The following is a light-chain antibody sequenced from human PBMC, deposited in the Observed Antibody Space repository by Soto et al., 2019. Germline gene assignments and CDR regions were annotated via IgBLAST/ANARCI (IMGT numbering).Light chain of an antibody. J-gene: IGKJ2*01. CDR3: QQYGNSPYT. CDR1: QSVSSSY. CDR2: DAP. V-gene: IGKV3D-20*01. Sequence: EIVLTQSPATLSLSPGDRATLSCGAIQSVSSSYLAWYQQKPGLPPRLLIYDAPSRDTGIPDRFSGSGSGPGFTLTISGLEPEDFAVYYCQQYGNSPYTFGQGTKLEIK.